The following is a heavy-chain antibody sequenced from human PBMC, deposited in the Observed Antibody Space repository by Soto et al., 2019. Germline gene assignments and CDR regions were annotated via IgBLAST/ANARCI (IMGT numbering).Heavy chain of an antibody. V-gene: IGHV3-7*01. CDR3: AREYSGYDSRYYYYMDV. J-gene: IGHJ6*03. D-gene: IGHD5-12*01. CDR2: IKQDGSEK. Sequence: HPGGSLRLSCAASGFTFSSYWMSWVRQAPGKGLEWVANIKQDGSEKYYVDSVKGRFTISRDNAKNSLYLQMNSLRAEDTAVYYCAREYSGYDSRYYYYMDVWGKGTTVTVSS. CDR1: GFTFSSYW.